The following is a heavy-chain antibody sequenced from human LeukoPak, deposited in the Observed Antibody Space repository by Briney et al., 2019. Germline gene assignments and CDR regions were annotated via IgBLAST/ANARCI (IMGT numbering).Heavy chain of an antibody. V-gene: IGHV3-23*01. CDR3: AKGSTIFKYDF. Sequence: GGSLRLSCAASAFIFNNYAMNWVRQAPGKGLEWVSGINGNSEITYYADSVKGRFTISRDNSKNMLYLQMNSLRADDTAVYHCAKGSTIFKYDFWGQGALVTVSS. CDR2: INGNSEIT. D-gene: IGHD3-3*01. CDR1: AFIFNNYA. J-gene: IGHJ4*02.